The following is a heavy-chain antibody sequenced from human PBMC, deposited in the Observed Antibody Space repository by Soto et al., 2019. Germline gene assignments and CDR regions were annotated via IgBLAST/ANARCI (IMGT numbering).Heavy chain of an antibody. CDR3: ARDPSQGAFDI. CDR1: GFTFSDYY. Sequence: QVQLVESGGGLVKPGGSLRLSCAASGFTFSDYYMSWIRQAPGKGREWVSYISSSSSYTNYADSVKGRFTISRDNAKNSLYLQMNGLRAEDTAVYYCARDPSQGAFDIWGQGTMVTVSS. J-gene: IGHJ3*02. V-gene: IGHV3-11*05. CDR2: ISSSSSYT.